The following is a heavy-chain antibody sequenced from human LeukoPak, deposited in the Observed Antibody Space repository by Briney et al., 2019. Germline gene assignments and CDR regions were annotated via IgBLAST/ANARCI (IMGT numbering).Heavy chain of an antibody. J-gene: IGHJ4*02. CDR3: AREVGYFDWLSANYFDY. D-gene: IGHD3-9*01. CDR2: INHSGST. V-gene: IGHV4-34*01. CDR1: GGSFSGYY. Sequence: PSETLSLTCAVYGGSFSGYYWSWIRQPPGKGLEWIGEINHSGSTNYNPSLKSRVTISVDTSKNQFSLKLNSVTGADTAVYYCAREVGYFDWLSANYFDYWGQGTLVTVSS.